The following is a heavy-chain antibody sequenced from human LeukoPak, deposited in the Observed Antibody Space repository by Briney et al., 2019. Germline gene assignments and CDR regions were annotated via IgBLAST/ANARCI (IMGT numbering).Heavy chain of an antibody. Sequence: SETLSLTCAVYGGSFSGYYWSWIRQPPGKGLEWIGEINHSGSTNYNPSLKSRVTISVDTSKNQFSLKLSSVTAADTAVYYCARGLFYQPHYYYDSSGYYGKYYFDYWGQGTLVTVSS. CDR3: ARGLFYQPHYYYDSSGYYGKYYFDY. CDR2: INHSGST. D-gene: IGHD3-22*01. V-gene: IGHV4-34*01. J-gene: IGHJ4*02. CDR1: GGSFSGYY.